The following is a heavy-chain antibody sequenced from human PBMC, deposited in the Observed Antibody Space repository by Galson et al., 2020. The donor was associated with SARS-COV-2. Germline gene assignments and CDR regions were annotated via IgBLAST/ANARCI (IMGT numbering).Heavy chain of an antibody. CDR3: RRLRYYDVLECYVVVV. D-gene: IGHD3-9*01. J-gene: IGHJ6*01. V-gene: IGHV1-2*02. CDR2: INPKSGGT. CDR1: GYTFTDYY. Sequence: ASVTVSCKASGYTFTDYYIYWVRQAPGQGLEWMGWINPKSGGTNYAQKFEGRVTMTRDTSITTAYMELSRLRAGDRAVYYCRRLRYYDVLECYVVVVWIQGTMVTGSS.